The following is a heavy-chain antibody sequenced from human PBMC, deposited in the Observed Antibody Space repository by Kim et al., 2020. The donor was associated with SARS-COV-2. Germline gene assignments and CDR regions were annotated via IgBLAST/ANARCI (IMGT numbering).Heavy chain of an antibody. Sequence: GGSLRLSCAASGFTFRSYLMTWVRQAPGKGLEWVSGISASGGNTYYADSVKGRFTISRDNSKKTLYLLMNSLRVADTAIDYCAKDWGLDYYYHYGMDVWG. CDR1: GFTFRSYL. D-gene: IGHD3-16*01. CDR2: ISASGGNT. J-gene: IGHJ6*01. V-gene: IGHV3-23*01. CDR3: AKDWGLDYYYHYGMDV.